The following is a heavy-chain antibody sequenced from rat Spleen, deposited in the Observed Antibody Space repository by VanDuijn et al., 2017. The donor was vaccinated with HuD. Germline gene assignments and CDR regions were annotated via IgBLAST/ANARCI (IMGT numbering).Heavy chain of an antibody. D-gene: IGHD1-2*01. J-gene: IGHJ2*01. CDR2: IWGNGNA. CDR3: ARSDTIAAMGHY. Sequence: QVQLKESGPGLVQPSQTLSLACTVSGFSLTSYHVHWVRQPPGKGLEWMGVIWGNGNANYNSALKSRLSISRDPSKSQVFLKMNNLQTEDTAMYFCARSDTIAAMGHYWGQGVMVTVSS. CDR1: GFSLTSYH. V-gene: IGHV2S61*01.